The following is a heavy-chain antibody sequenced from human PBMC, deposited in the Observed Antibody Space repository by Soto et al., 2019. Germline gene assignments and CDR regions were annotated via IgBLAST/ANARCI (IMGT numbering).Heavy chain of an antibody. CDR3: ARVGPAHYYDSSGYYSPLDY. Sequence: QVQLVQSGVEVKKPGSSVKVSCKASGDTFTSYAINWVRQAPGQGLELVGGLIPMFGTANYAQKFKGRVTITAGESTSTVYMELSSLRSEDTAVYYCARVGPAHYYDSSGYYSPLDYWGQGTLVTVSS. CDR1: GDTFTSYA. D-gene: IGHD3-22*01. J-gene: IGHJ4*02. CDR2: LIPMFGTA. V-gene: IGHV1-69*01.